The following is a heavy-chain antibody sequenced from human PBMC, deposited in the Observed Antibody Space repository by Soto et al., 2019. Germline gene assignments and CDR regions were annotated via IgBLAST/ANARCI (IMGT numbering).Heavy chain of an antibody. D-gene: IGHD3-3*01. CDR1: GFAFSSYA. V-gene: IGHV3-23*01. CDR2: ISGSGGST. J-gene: IGHJ3*02. Sequence: GSLRLSCAASGFAFSSYAMSWVRQAPGKGLEWVSAISGSGGSTYYADSVKGRFAISRDNSKNTLYLQMNSLRDEDTAVYYCARDGKYYDFWSGYSGDAFDIWGQGTMVTVSS. CDR3: ARDGKYYDFWSGYSGDAFDI.